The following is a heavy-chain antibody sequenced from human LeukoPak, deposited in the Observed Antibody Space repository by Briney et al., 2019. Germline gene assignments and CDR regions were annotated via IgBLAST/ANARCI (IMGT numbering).Heavy chain of an antibody. V-gene: IGHV4-34*01. J-gene: IGHJ4*02. CDR2: INHSGST. CDR1: GGSFSGYY. CDR3: ARGTYSSGYYHHSKQFDY. D-gene: IGHD3-22*01. Sequence: PSETLSLTCAVYGGSFSGYYWSWIRQPPGKGLEWIGEINHSGSTNYNPSLKSRVTISVDTSKNQFSLKLSSVTAADTAVYYCARGTYSSGYYHHSKQFDYWGQGTLVTVSS.